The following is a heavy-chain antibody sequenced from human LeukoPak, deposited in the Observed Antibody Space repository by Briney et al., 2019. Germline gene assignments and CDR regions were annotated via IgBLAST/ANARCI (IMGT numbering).Heavy chain of an antibody. V-gene: IGHV3-30*03. Sequence: GGSLRLSCAASGFTFSSYGMHWVRQAPGKGLEWVAVISYDGSNKYYADSVKGRFTISRDNSKNTLYLQMNSLRAEDTAVYYCFWLNRKIAAASTPYWGQGTLVTVSS. CDR1: GFTFSSYG. CDR2: ISYDGSNK. D-gene: IGHD6-13*01. CDR3: FWLNRKIAAASTPY. J-gene: IGHJ4*02.